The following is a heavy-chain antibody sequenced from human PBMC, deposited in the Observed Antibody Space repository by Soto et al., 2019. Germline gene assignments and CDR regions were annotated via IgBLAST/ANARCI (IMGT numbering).Heavy chain of an antibody. CDR1: GFTFNNYG. CDR2: IWHDGSNK. V-gene: IGHV3-33*01. CDR3: TRAAIRGELLEY. D-gene: IGHD1-26*01. Sequence: GGSLRLSCAASGFTFNNYGMHWVRQAPGKGLEWVALIWHDGSNKGYADSVKGRFTISRDNSKNTLNLQMNSLRVEDTAVYYCTRAAIRGELLEYWGPGTLVTSPQ. J-gene: IGHJ4*02.